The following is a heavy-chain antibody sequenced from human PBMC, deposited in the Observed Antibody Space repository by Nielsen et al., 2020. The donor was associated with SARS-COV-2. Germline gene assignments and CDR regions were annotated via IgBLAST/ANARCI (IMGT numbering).Heavy chain of an antibody. V-gene: IGHV3-11*05. CDR3: ARDYYDTSGYLRNYFDH. Sequence: GESLKISCAASGFTFSSYAMHWIRQAPGKGLEWISYISGGSTYTNYADSVEGRFTISRDDAENSLYLQMNSLRAEDTAVYYCARDYYDTSGYLRNYFDHWGQGTLVTVSS. J-gene: IGHJ4*02. D-gene: IGHD3-22*01. CDR1: GFTFSSYA. CDR2: ISGGSTYT.